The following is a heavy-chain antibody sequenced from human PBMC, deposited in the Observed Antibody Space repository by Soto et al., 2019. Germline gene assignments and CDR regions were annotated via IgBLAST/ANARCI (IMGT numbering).Heavy chain of an antibody. CDR2: IYSGGST. D-gene: IGHD3-3*01. V-gene: IGHV3-66*01. Sequence: EVQLVESGGGLVQPGGSLRLSCAASGFTVSSNYMSWVRQAPGKGLEWVSVIYSGGSTYYADSVKGRLTISRDNSKNTLYLKMNRLRAEDTAVYYCARNLEWLPKWFEPWGQGTMVTVSS. CDR1: GFTVSSNY. CDR3: ARNLEWLPKWFEP. J-gene: IGHJ5*02.